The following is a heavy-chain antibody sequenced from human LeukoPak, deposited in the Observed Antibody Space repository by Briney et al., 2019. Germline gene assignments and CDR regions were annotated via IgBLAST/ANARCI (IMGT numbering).Heavy chain of an antibody. J-gene: IGHJ4*02. D-gene: IGHD3-22*01. CDR2: ISWNSGSI. V-gene: IGHV3-9*01. Sequence: SLRLSCAASGITFDDYAMHWVRQAPGKGLEWVSGISWNSGSIGYADSVKGRFTISRDNAKNSLYLQMNSLRAEDTALYYCAKDLYYYDTSGSLEYWGQGTLVTVSS. CDR1: GITFDDYA. CDR3: AKDLYYYDTSGSLEY.